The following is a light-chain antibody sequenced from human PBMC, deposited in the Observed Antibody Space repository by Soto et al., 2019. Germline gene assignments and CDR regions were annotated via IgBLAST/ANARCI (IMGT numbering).Light chain of an antibody. CDR3: ETRDSNTVV. J-gene: IGLJ2*01. CDR2: LEGSGTY. Sequence: QSVLTQSSSASASLGSSVKLTCSRSSVHSSNIIAWHQQQPGKAPRYLMKLEGSGTYNKGSGVPYRFSGSSSGADRYLTVSNLQSEDEADYYGETRDSNTVVFGGGTKVTVL. V-gene: IGLV4-60*03. CDR1: SVHSSNI.